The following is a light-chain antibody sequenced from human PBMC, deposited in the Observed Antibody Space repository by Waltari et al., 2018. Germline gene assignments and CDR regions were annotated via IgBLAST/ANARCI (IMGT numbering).Light chain of an antibody. V-gene: IGKV3-15*01. CDR1: QNVYTN. CDR3: QQYNTWPPLT. J-gene: IGKJ4*01. CDR2: GAS. Sequence: EIVMTQSQATLSLSPGESATLSCKASQNVYTNLAWYQQKPGQAPRLLISGASARAAGVPSRFRGSGSGTEFTLTISSLQSDDFAVYYCQQYNTWPPLTFGGGTRVDIK.